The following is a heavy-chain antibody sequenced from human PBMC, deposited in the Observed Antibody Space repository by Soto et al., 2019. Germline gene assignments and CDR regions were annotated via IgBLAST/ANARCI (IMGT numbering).Heavy chain of an antibody. Sequence: QLQLQESGPGLVKPSETLSLTCTVSGGSISSSSYYWGWIRQPPGKGLEWIGSIYYSGSTYYNPSLHSRVTLSVDTSRHQFSLQLSSVTAADTAVYYCASHTPAISISDHWGQGTLVTVSS. CDR2: IYYSGST. CDR1: GGSISSSSYY. J-gene: IGHJ4*02. V-gene: IGHV4-39*01. D-gene: IGHD2-15*01. CDR3: ASHTPAISISDH.